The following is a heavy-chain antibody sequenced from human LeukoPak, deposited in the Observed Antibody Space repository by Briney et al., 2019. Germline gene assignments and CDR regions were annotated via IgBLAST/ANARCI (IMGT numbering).Heavy chain of an antibody. CDR2: IYYNGST. J-gene: IGHJ3*02. Sequence: PSETLSLTCTVSGDSINDYYWTWIRQPPGKGLEGIGYIYYNGSTNYSPSLKSRVTMSVDTSKNQFSLKLSSVTAADTAVYYCARDCGGSCYTVDDAFDIWGQGTMVTVSS. CDR1: GDSINDYY. V-gene: IGHV4-59*12. CDR3: ARDCGGSCYTVDDAFDI. D-gene: IGHD2-15*01.